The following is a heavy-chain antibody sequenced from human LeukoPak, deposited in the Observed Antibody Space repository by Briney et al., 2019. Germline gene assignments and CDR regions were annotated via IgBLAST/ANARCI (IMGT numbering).Heavy chain of an antibody. CDR2: ISSSSSYI. J-gene: IGHJ6*03. V-gene: IGHV3-21*01. D-gene: IGHD2-21*01. CDR3: ARGPMVVIADDYHYYYMDV. CDR1: GFTFSSYS. Sequence: GGSLRLSCAASGFTFSSYSMNWVRQAPGKGLEWVSSISSSSSYIYYADSVKGRFTISRDNAKNSLYLQMNSLRAEDTAVYYCARGPMVVIADDYHYYYMDVWGKGTTVTVSS.